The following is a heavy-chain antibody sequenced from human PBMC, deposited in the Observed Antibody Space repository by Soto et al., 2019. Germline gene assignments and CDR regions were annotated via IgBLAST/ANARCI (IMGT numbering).Heavy chain of an antibody. CDR1: GFTVTDIY. CDR3: AREPRYCSGGSCSIMGDAFDI. J-gene: IGHJ3*02. Sequence: EVQLVESGGGLVQPGGSLRLSCVASGFTVTDIYMNWVRQAPGKGLEWVSVIYKDFTDYADFVRGRFSVSTDTSKNALYLQLDNLSAEDTAVYYGAREPRYCSGGSCSIMGDAFDIWGQGAMVTVSS. CDR2: IYKDFT. V-gene: IGHV3-66*01. D-gene: IGHD2-15*01.